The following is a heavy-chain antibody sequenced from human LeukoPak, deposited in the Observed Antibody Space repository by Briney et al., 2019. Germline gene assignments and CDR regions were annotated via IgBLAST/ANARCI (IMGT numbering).Heavy chain of an antibody. CDR1: GFTFSNAW. D-gene: IGHD4-17*01. J-gene: IGHJ4*02. CDR3: ARGTMTTVTYYFDY. V-gene: IGHV4-34*01. Sequence: GSLRLSCAASGFTFSNAWMSWIRQPRGRGLEWIGEINHSGSTNYNPSLKSRVSISVDTSKNQFSLKLSSVTAADTAVYYCARGTMTTVTYYFDYWGQGTLVTVSS. CDR2: INHSGST.